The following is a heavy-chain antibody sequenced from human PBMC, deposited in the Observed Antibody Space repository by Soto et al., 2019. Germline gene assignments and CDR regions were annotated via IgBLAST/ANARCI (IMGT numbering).Heavy chain of an antibody. CDR3: TRANWYSEY. CDR1: GGSISNHY. J-gene: IGHJ4*02. D-gene: IGHD7-27*01. CDR2: IYYNGNT. Sequence: QVQLQESGPGLVKPSETLSLTCTVSGGSISNHYWSWIRQPPGKGLEWIGYIYYNGNTNYNPPLKSRVTMSVDTSKNQISLKLSFVTAADTAVYYCTRANWYSEYWGQGTLVTVSS. V-gene: IGHV4-59*11.